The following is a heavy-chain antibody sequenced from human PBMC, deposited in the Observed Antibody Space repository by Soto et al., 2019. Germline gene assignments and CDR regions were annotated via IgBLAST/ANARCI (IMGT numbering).Heavy chain of an antibody. D-gene: IGHD3-3*01. CDR1: GGSISSYY. J-gene: IGHJ6*02. V-gene: IGHV4-59*01. Sequence: PSEILSLTCTVSGGSISSYYWSWIRQPPGKGLEWIGYIYYSGSTNYNPSLKSRVTISVDTSKNQFSLKLSSVTAADTAVYYCARDTITIFGVDYYGMDVWGQGTTVTVSS. CDR2: IYYSGST. CDR3: ARDTITIFGVDYYGMDV.